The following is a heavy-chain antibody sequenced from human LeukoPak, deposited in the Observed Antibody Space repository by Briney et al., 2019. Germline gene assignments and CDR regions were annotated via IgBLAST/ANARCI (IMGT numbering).Heavy chain of an antibody. CDR1: GGSFSGYY. J-gene: IGHJ3*02. D-gene: IGHD2-15*01. Sequence: SETLSLTCAAYGGSFSGYYWSWIRQPPGKGLEWIGEINHSGSTNYNPSLKSRVTISVDTSKNQFSLKLSSVTAADTAVYYCARGGVVGLDAFDIWGQGTMLTVSS. CDR3: ARGGVVGLDAFDI. CDR2: INHSGST. V-gene: IGHV4-34*01.